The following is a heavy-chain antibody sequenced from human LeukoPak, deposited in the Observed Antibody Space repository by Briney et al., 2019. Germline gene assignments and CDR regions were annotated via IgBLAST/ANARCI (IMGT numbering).Heavy chain of an antibody. CDR2: ISSSSSYI. Sequence: PGGSLRLSCAASGFTFSSYSMNWVRQAPGKGLEWVSSISSSSSYIYYADSVKGRFTISRDNAKNSLYLQMNSLRAEDTAVYYCARGGDFWSYPDYWGQGTLVTVSS. V-gene: IGHV3-21*01. CDR3: ARGGDFWSYPDY. D-gene: IGHD3-3*01. CDR1: GFTFSSYS. J-gene: IGHJ4*02.